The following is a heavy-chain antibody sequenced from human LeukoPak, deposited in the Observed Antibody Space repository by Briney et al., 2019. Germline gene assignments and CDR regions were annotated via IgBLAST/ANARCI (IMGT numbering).Heavy chain of an antibody. J-gene: IGHJ4*02. CDR3: ARVLRDSSGYYPKYFDY. V-gene: IGHV3-7*01. D-gene: IGHD3-22*01. CDR2: INQDGSEK. Sequence: GGSLRLSCAASGFTFSSYWMSWVRQAPGKGLEWVANINQDGSEKYYVDSVKGRFTISRDNAKNSLYLQMSSLRAEDTAVYYCARVLRDSSGYYPKYFDYWGQGTLVTVSS. CDR1: GFTFSSYW.